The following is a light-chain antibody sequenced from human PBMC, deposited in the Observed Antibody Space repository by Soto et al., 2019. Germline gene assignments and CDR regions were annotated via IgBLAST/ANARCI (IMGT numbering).Light chain of an antibody. CDR3: QSYDSSLSGYV. V-gene: IGLV1-40*01. CDR2: GYS. J-gene: IGLJ1*01. CDR1: SSNIGAGSE. Sequence: QPVLTQPPSVSGAPGQRVTISCTGSSSNIGAGSEVHWYQHLPGTAPKLLIFGYSNRHSGVPDRFSGSKSGTSASLAITGLQAEDEADYYCQSYDSSLSGYVFGTGTKLTVL.